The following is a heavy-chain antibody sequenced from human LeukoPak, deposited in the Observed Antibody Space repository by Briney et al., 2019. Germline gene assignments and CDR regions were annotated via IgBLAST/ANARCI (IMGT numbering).Heavy chain of an antibody. D-gene: IGHD2-15*01. Sequence: SQTLSLTLAISGDSVSNAAWNWIRQPPSRGLEWLGRTYYRSEWYNDYAVSEKSRITISPDTSKNQFSPQLNSVTPGDTAVYYCARGWLLHGMDVWGQGATVTVS. V-gene: IGHV6-1*01. CDR1: GDSVSNAA. CDR2: TYYRSEWYN. J-gene: IGHJ6*02. CDR3: ARGWLLHGMDV.